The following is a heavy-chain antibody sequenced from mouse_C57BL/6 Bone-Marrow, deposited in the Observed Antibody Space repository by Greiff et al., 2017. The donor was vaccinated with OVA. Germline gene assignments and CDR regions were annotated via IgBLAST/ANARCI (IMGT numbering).Heavy chain of an antibody. J-gene: IGHJ3*01. CDR1: GFSLTSYC. V-gene: IGHV2-2*01. CDR2: IWSGGST. Sequence: VQLLESGPGLVQPSQSLSITCTVSGFSLTSYCVHWVRQSPGQGLEWLGVIWSGGSTDYDAAFISRLSISKDNSKSQVFFKMHSLQADDTAIYYCARWDGYYGGGDYWGQGTLVTVSA. CDR3: ARWDGYYGGGDY. D-gene: IGHD2-3*01.